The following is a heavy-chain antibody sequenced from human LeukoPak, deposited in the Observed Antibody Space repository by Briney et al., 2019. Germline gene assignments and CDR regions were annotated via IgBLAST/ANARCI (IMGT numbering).Heavy chain of an antibody. V-gene: IGHV3-15*01. CDR3: TIESSSWYERYFDY. D-gene: IGHD6-13*01. CDR1: GFTFSNAW. CDR2: IKSKTDGGTT. J-gene: IGHJ4*02. Sequence: KTGGSLRLSCAASGFTFSNAWMSWVRQAPGKGLEWVGRIKSKTDGGTTDYAAPVKGGFTISRDDSKNTLYLQMNSLKTEDTAVYYCTIESSSWYERYFDYWGQGTLVTVSS.